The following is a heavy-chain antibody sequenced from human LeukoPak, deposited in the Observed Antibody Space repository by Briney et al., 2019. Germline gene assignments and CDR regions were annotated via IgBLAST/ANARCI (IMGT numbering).Heavy chain of an antibody. CDR2: ISGSGGRT. Sequence: GGSLRLSCAASGFIFSNYAMNRVRQAPGKGLEWVSVISGSGGRTYYIDSVKGRFTISRDNSKNTLYLQMNSLRDDDMAVYYCAKGRGYGDYGSTFEYWGQGTLATVSS. D-gene: IGHD4-17*01. V-gene: IGHV3-23*01. CDR3: AKGRGYGDYGSTFEY. CDR1: GFIFSNYA. J-gene: IGHJ4*02.